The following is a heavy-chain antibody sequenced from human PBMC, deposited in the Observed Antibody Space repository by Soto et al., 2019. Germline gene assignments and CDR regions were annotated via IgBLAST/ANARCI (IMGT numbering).Heavy chain of an antibody. J-gene: IGHJ4*02. D-gene: IGHD5-12*01. CDR3: ARAWLRRDYFDY. V-gene: IGHV1-46*01. Sequence: ASVKVSCKASGYTFTSYYMHWARQAPGQGLEWMGIINPSGGSTSYAQKFQGRVTMTRDTSTSTVYMELSSLRSEDTAVYYCARAWLRRDYFDYWGQGTLVTVSS. CDR2: INPSGGST. CDR1: GYTFTSYY.